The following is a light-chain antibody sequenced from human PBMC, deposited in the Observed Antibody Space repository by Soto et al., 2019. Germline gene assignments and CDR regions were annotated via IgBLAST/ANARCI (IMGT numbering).Light chain of an antibody. V-gene: IGKV3-20*01. J-gene: IGKJ2*01. Sequence: EIVLTQSPGTLSLSPGERATLSCRASQSVSGSSLAWYQLKPGQAPRLLISGASSRATGVPDRFSGSESGTDFTFITSRLEPEDFGTYYCHQYGSFPHTFGQGTELETK. CDR2: GAS. CDR3: HQYGSFPHT. CDR1: QSVSGSS.